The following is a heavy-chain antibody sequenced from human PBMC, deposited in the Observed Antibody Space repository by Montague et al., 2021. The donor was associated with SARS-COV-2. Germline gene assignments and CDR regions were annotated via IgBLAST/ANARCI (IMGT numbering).Heavy chain of an antibody. D-gene: IGHD2-15*01. CDR2: IYSGGST. J-gene: IGHJ4*02. V-gene: IGHV3-53*01. CDR1: GFTVSSNY. Sequence: SLRLSCAASGFTVSSNYMSWVRQAPGKGLEWVSVIYSGGSTYYADSVKGRLTISRDNSKNTLYLQMNSLRAEDTAVYYCARAGGRYCSGGSCYFGYWGQGTLVTVSS. CDR3: ARAGGRYCSGGSCYFGY.